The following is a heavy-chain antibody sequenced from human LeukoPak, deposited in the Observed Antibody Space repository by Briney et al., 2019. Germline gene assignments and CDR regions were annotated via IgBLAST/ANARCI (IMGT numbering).Heavy chain of an antibody. J-gene: IGHJ6*03. CDR3: ARIKKAAGPYYMDV. CDR1: GYTFTGYY. CDR2: MNPNSGNT. D-gene: IGHD6-13*01. V-gene: IGHV1-8*03. Sequence: ASVKVSCKASGYTFTGYYMHWVRQATGQGLEWMGWMNPNSGNTGYAQKFQGRVTITRNTSISTAYMELSSLRSEDTAVYYCARIKKAAGPYYMDVWGKGTTVTVSS.